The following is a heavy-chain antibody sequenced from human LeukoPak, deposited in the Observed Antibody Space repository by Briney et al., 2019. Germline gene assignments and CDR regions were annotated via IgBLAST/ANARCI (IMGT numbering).Heavy chain of an antibody. D-gene: IGHD3-10*01. CDR2: IKQDGSEK. Sequence: GGSLRLSCAASGFTFSSYWMSWVRQAPGKGLEWVANIKQDGSEKYYVDSVKGRFTISRDNAKNSLYLQMNSPRAEDTAVYYCARYGSGFSWYYYYYMDVWGKGTTVTVSS. CDR3: ARYGSGFSWYYYYYMDV. J-gene: IGHJ6*03. V-gene: IGHV3-7*01. CDR1: GFTFSSYW.